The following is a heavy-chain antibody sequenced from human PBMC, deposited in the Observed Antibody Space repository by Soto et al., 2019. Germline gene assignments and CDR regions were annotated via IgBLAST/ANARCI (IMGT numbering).Heavy chain of an antibody. J-gene: IGHJ5*02. CDR2: IVPLFGTT. CDR1: GGTFTNYS. V-gene: IGHV1-69*01. D-gene: IGHD6-19*01. Sequence: QVQLVQSGAEVRKPGSSVKVSCTASGGTFTNYSVHWLRQAPGQGLEWLGGIVPLFGTTNYAQRFRGRVTITADESTNTAYMSLRSLRSEDTAIYYCARSQEYSSGWYNYFDPWGQGTLVTVSS. CDR3: ARSQEYSSGWYNYFDP.